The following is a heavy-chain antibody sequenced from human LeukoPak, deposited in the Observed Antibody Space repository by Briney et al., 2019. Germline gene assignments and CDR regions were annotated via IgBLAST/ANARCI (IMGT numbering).Heavy chain of an antibody. J-gene: IGHJ5*02. CDR3: AKALDP. Sequence: SETLSLTCTVSGGSISSGDYYWSWIRRHPVKGLEWPGNIYYTGTTYYNPSLRSRLTISRDTSKNQFFLKLSSVTAADTAVYYCAKALDPWGQGTLITVSS. CDR1: GGSISSGDYY. V-gene: IGHV4-31*03. D-gene: IGHD1-1*01. CDR2: IYYTGTT.